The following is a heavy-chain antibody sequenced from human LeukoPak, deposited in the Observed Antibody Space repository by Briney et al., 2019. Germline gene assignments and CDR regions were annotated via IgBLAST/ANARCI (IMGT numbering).Heavy chain of an antibody. V-gene: IGHV3-15*01. CDR2: IKSKTDGGTT. J-gene: IGHJ4*02. D-gene: IGHD2-2*01. CDR1: GFTFSSYA. Sequence: GGSLRLSCAASGFTFSSYAMSWVRQAPGKGLEWVGRIKSKTDGGTTDYAAPVKGRFTISRDDSKNTLYLQMNSLKTEDTAVYYCTAGYCSSTSCLNFDYWGQGTLVTVSS. CDR3: TAGYCSSTSCLNFDY.